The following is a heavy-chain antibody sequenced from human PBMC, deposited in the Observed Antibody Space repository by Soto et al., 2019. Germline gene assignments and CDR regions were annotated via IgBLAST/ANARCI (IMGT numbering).Heavy chain of an antibody. D-gene: IGHD2-21*02. J-gene: IGHJ4*02. CDR2: INAGNGNT. CDR3: ARSIVVVTAADY. V-gene: IGHV1-3*01. CDR1: GYTFTSYA. Sequence: QVQLVQSGAEVKKPGASVKVSCKASGYTFTSYAMHWVRQAPGQRLEWMGWINAGNGNTKYSQKFQGRVTITRDTSASPAYMELSSLGSADTAVYYCARSIVVVTAADYWGQGTLVTVSS.